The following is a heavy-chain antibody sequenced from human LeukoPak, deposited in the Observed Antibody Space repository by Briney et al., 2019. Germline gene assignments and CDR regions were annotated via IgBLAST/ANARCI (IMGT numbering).Heavy chain of an antibody. J-gene: IGHJ4*02. V-gene: IGHV4-39*01. CDR1: GGSISDISYY. CDR3: AACPWGRGSCFFDY. Sequence: PSETLSLTCTVSGGSISDISYYWGWIRQPPGKDLEWIGGIHYSGSTSYKASLKSRVTISVDTSKNQFSLDLSSATAADTAVYYCAACPWGRGSCFFDYWGQGTLVTVSS. D-gene: IGHD2-15*01. CDR2: IHYSGST.